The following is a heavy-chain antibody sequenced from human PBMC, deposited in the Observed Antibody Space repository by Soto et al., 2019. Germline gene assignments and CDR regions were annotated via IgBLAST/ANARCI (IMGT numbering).Heavy chain of an antibody. J-gene: IGHJ4*02. D-gene: IGHD3-22*01. CDR2: ISGSGGST. CDR3: AKDLAGSGYYSSFDY. CDR1: GFTFSSYA. Sequence: VGSLRLSCAASGFTFSSYAMSWVRQAPGKGLEWVSAISGSGGSTYYADSVKGRFTISRDNSKNTLYLQMNSLRAEDTAVYYCAKDLAGSGYYSSFDYWGQGTLVTVSS. V-gene: IGHV3-23*01.